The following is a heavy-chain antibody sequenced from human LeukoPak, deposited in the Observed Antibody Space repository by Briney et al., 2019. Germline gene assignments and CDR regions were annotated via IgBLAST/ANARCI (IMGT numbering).Heavy chain of an antibody. CDR3: AHRDTTMVRVDY. D-gene: IGHD5-18*01. Sequence: PGGSLRLSCAASGVTFRNASMSWVRQTPGKGLEWVGRIKSKTDGGTTDYAAPVKGRFTISRDDSKNTLYLQMNSLTIEDTAVYFCAHRDTTMVRVDYWGQGTLVTVPS. CDR1: GVTFRNAS. J-gene: IGHJ4*02. CDR2: IKSKTDGGTT. V-gene: IGHV3-15*01.